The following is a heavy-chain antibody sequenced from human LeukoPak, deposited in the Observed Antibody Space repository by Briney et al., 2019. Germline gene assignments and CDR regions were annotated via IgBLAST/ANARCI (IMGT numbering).Heavy chain of an antibody. CDR1: GGSISSGDYY. CDR3: TTPGDSGWYNH. Sequence: LSLTCTVSGGSISSGDYYWSWVRQAPGKGLEWVSVNGAHPYYIDSVRDRFTVSRDNSKNIMYLQMNSLRAEDAALYYCTTPGDSGWYNHWGQGTLVTVSS. V-gene: IGHV3-53*01. CDR2: NGAHP. J-gene: IGHJ4*02. D-gene: IGHD6-19*01.